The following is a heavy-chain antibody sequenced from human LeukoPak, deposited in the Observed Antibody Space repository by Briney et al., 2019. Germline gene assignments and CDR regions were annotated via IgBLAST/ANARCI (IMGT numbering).Heavy chain of an antibody. V-gene: IGHV3-7*01. CDR1: GFTFGDYA. J-gene: IGHJ4*02. CDR3: ARSSIQLGEFDY. CDR2: IKQDGSEK. Sequence: PGGSLRLSCTASGFTFGDYAMSWVRQAPGKGLEWVANIKQDGSEKYYVDSVKGRFTISRDNAKNSLYLQMNSLRAEDTAVYYCARSSIQLGEFDYWGQGTLVTVSS. D-gene: IGHD5-18*01.